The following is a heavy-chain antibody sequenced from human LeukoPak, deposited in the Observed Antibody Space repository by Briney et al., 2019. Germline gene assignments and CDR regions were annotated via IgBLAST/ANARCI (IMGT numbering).Heavy chain of an antibody. CDR2: ISAGGGNT. J-gene: IGHJ4*02. D-gene: IGHD3-10*01. Sequence: GGSLRLSCAAAGFTFSSFAMTWVRQAPGKGLEWVSAISAGGGNTYYADSVKGRFTISRDNSKNTLYLQMNSLRAEDTAVYYCATSTYYYGSGSYPPDYWGQGTLVTVSS. CDR3: ATSTYYYGSGSYPPDY. V-gene: IGHV3-23*01. CDR1: GFTFSSFA.